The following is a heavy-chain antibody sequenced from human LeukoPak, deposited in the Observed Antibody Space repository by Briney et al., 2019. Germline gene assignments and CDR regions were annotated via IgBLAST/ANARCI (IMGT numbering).Heavy chain of an antibody. CDR2: IKQDGSEK. Sequence: PGGSLRLSCAASGFTFSSYWLSSVRQAPGKGLEWVANIKQDGSEKYYVDSVKGRFTISRANAKNSLYLQMNSLRAEDTAVYYCARVRIAMVTKNNWFDPWGQGTLVTVSS. J-gene: IGHJ5*02. V-gene: IGHV3-7*01. CDR3: ARVRIAMVTKNNWFDP. CDR1: GFTFSSYW. D-gene: IGHD3-10*01.